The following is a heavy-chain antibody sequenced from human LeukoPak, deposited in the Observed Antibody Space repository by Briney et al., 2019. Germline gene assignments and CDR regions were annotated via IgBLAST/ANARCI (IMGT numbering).Heavy chain of an antibody. Sequence: PSETLSLTCTVSGDSISSYYWSWIRQPPAKGLEWIGYMYYSGSTNYNPSLKSRVTISVDTSKNQFSLKLSSVTAADTAVYYCARGIIVGATWGENYDCFDPWGQGTLVTVSS. CDR3: ARGIIVGATWGENYDCFDP. CDR1: GDSISSYY. D-gene: IGHD1-26*01. CDR2: MYYSGST. V-gene: IGHV4-59*01. J-gene: IGHJ5*02.